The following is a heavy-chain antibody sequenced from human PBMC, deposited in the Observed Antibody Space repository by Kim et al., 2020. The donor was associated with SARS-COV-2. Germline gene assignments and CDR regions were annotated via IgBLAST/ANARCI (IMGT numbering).Heavy chain of an antibody. V-gene: IGHV4-4*02. Sequence: SETLSLTCAVSGGSISSSNWWSWVRQPPGKGLEWIGEIYHSGSTNYNPSLKSRVTISVDKSKNQFSLKLSSVTADTAVYYCAAYMVRGVRIYFDYWGQGTLVTVSS. D-gene: IGHD3-10*01. J-gene: IGHJ4*02. CDR1: GGSISSSNW. CDR2: IYHSGST. CDR3: AAYMVRGVRIYFDY.